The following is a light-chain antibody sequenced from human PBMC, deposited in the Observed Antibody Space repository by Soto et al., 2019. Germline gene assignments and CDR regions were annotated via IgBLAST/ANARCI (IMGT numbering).Light chain of an antibody. Sequence: QSVLTQPASVSGSPGQSITISCAGTSSDVGAYFYVSWYQQHPGKVPKLMIYDVSHRPSGVSNRFSGSKSGITASLTISGLRAEDEADYFCSSYSNSRTLLFGGGTKLTVL. CDR3: SSYSNSRTLL. V-gene: IGLV2-14*03. CDR1: SSDVGAYFY. J-gene: IGLJ3*02. CDR2: DVS.